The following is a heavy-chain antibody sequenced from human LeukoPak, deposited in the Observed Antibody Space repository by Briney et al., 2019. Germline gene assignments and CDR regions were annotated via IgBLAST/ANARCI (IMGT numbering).Heavy chain of an antibody. CDR2: MNPNSGNT. J-gene: IGHJ2*01. CDR1: GYTFTSYD. CDR3: ARGTGCWLARGTNWYFDF. V-gene: IGHV1-8*01. Sequence: GASVKVSCKASGYTFTSYDINWVRQATGQGLEWMGCMNPNSGNTGYAQKFQGRVTMTRNTSISTAYMALRSLRSEGTVFDYCARGTGCWLARGTNWYFDFWGRGTLVTVSS. D-gene: IGHD6-19*01.